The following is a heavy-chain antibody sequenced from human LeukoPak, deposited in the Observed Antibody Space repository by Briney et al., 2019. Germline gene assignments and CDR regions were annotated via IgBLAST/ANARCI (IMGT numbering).Heavy chain of an antibody. CDR3: ARGHYDIWTGNFDY. D-gene: IGHD3-9*01. CDR1: GYTFTGYY. V-gene: IGHV1-2*02. CDR2: INPNSGGT. Sequence: PAASVTVSCKASGYTFTGYYMHWVRQAPGQGLEWMGWINPNSGGTNYAQKFQGRVTMTTDTSISTAYMELSRLRSDDTAVYYCARGHYDIWTGNFDYWGQGTLVTVSS. J-gene: IGHJ4*02.